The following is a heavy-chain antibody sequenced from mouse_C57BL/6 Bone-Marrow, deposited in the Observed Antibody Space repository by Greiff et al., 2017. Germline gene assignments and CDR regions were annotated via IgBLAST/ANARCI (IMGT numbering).Heavy chain of an antibody. V-gene: IGHV3-6*01. CDR3: ARDYYYAMYY. Sequence: VQLQESGPGLVKPSQSLSLTCSVTGYSITSGYYWNWIRQFPGNKLEWMGYISYDGSNNYNPSLKNRISITRDTSKNQFFLKLNTVTTEDTATYNCARDYYYAMYYWGQGTSLTASP. CDR1: GYSITSGYY. J-gene: IGHJ4*01. CDR2: ISYDGSN.